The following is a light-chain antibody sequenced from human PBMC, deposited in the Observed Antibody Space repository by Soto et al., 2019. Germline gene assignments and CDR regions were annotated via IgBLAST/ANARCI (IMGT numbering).Light chain of an antibody. CDR2: YNS. V-gene: IGLV1-47*02. Sequence: QAVVTQPPSASGTPGQRVTISCSGSSSNIGSNYVYWYQQFPGTAPKLLIYYNSQRPSGVPDRFSGSKSGTSASLAISGLRSEDEADYYCATWDDRLYGRLFGGGTKVTVL. J-gene: IGLJ3*02. CDR3: ATWDDRLYGRL. CDR1: SSNIGSNY.